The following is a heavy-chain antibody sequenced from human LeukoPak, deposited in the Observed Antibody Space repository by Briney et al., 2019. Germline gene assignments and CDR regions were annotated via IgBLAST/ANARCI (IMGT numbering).Heavy chain of an antibody. J-gene: IGHJ4*02. V-gene: IGHV3-11*01. CDR3: ARESSRGNYFDY. Sequence: PGGSLRLSCAASGFTFSDYYMSRIRQAPGKGLEWVSYISSSGSTIYYADSVKGRSTISRDNAKNSLYLQMNSLRAEDTAVYYCARESSRGNYFDYWGQGTLVTVSS. CDR1: GFTFSDYY. CDR2: ISSSGSTI.